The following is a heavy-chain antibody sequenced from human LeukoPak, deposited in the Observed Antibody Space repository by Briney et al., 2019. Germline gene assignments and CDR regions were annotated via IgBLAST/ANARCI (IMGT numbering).Heavy chain of an antibody. V-gene: IGHV3-13*01. D-gene: IGHD3-16*01. CDR2: IGTAGDT. CDR3: ARAPGGNDAFDI. Sequence: PGGSLRLSCAASGFTFSSYDMHWVRQATGKGLEWVSAIGTAGDTYYPGSVKGRFTISRENAKNSLYLQMNSLRAGDTAVYYCARAPGGNDAFDIWGQGTMVTVSS. CDR1: GFTFSSYD. J-gene: IGHJ3*02.